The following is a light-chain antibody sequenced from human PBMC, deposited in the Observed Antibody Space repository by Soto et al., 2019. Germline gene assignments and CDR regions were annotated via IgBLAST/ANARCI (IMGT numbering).Light chain of an antibody. CDR3: SSYTSTSAVV. V-gene: IGLV2-14*01. J-gene: IGLJ2*01. CDR2: DVS. Sequence: QSALTQPASVSGSSGQSITISCTGTSSDVGGYNYVSWYQQHPGKAPKLMIYDVSNRPSGVSNRFSGSKSDNTASLAISGLQAEDEADYYCSSYTSTSAVVFGGGTKVTVL. CDR1: SSDVGGYNY.